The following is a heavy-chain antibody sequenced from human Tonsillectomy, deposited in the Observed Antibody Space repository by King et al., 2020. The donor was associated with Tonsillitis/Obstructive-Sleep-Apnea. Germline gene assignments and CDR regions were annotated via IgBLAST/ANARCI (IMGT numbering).Heavy chain of an antibody. J-gene: IGHJ3*02. D-gene: IGHD2-15*01. CDR3: ARRMSCTGGSCSDAFDI. CDR1: GYSFTSSW. Sequence: QLVQSGAEVKKPGESLKISCKGSGYSFTSSWIGWVRQMPGKGLEWMGIIYPGDSDTRYSPSFQGQVTISADKSIRTAYLQWSSLKASDTAMYYCARRMSCTGGSCSDAFDIWGQGTMVTVSS. CDR2: IYPGDSDT. V-gene: IGHV5-51*01.